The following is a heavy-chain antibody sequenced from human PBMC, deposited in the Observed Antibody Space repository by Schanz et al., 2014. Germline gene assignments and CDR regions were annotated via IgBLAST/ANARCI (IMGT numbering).Heavy chain of an antibody. CDR3: AKVGLYYYGSGFDY. CDR2: IRYDGSNK. V-gene: IGHV3-30*02. Sequence: QVLLVESGGGLVKPGGSLRLSCAASGFTFSSYGMHWVRQAPGKGLEWVAFIRYDGSNKYYADSVKGRFTISRDNSKNTLYLQMNSLRAEDTAVYYCAKVGLYYYGSGFDYWGQGTLVTVSS. D-gene: IGHD3-10*01. J-gene: IGHJ4*02. CDR1: GFTFSSYG.